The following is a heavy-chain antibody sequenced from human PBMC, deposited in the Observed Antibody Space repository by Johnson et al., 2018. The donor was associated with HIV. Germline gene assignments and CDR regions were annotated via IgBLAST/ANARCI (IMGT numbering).Heavy chain of an antibody. D-gene: IGHD2-15*01. CDR1: GFTFSDYY. CDR3: TGRDLLRAFDI. J-gene: IGHJ3*02. CDR2: ISSSGSTI. Sequence: QVQLVESGGGLVKPGGSLRLSCAASGFTFSDYYMIWVRQAPGKGLEWLSYISSSGSTISYADSMKGRFTISRDNAKNSLYLQMNSLRAEDAAVYYCTGRDLLRAFDIWGQGTMVTVSS. V-gene: IGHV3-11*04.